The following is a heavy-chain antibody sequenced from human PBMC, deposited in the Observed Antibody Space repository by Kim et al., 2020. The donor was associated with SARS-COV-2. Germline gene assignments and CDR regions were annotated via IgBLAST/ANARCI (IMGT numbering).Heavy chain of an antibody. J-gene: IGHJ3*02. CDR1: GGSFSGYY. D-gene: IGHD3-10*01. CDR2: INHSGST. CDR3: AYGSGSYTPDAFDI. Sequence: SETLSLTCAVYGGSFSGYYWSWIRQPPGKGLEWIGEINHSGSTNYNPSLKSRVTISVDTSKNQFSLKLSSVTAADTAVYYCAYGSGSYTPDAFDIWGQGTMVTVSS. V-gene: IGHV4-34*01.